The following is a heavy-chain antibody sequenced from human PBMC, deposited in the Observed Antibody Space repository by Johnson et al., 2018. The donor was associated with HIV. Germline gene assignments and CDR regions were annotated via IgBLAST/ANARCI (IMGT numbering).Heavy chain of an antibody. V-gene: IGHV3-30*02. D-gene: IGHD3-22*01. Sequence: QVQLVESGGGVVQPGGSLRLSCAASGFTFSSYGIHWVRQAPGKGLEWEAFIWYDGSNKYYADSVKGRFTISRDDSKNTQYLQMNSLKTEDTAVYYCTTDWVDYYDSSGYFYDAFDIWGLGTLVTVSS. CDR2: IWYDGSNK. CDR3: TTDWVDYYDSSGYFYDAFDI. J-gene: IGHJ3*02. CDR1: GFTFSSYG.